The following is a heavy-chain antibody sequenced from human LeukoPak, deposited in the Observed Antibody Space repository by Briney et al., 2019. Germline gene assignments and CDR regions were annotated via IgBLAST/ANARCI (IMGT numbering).Heavy chain of an antibody. Sequence: ASVKVSCKASGYTFTSYGISWVRQAPGQGLEWMGWISAYNGNTNYAQKLQGRVTMTTDTSTSTAYMELRSLRSDDTAVYYCARASITIFGVVRAAWYFDLWGRGTLVTVSS. CDR2: ISAYNGNT. J-gene: IGHJ2*01. D-gene: IGHD3-3*01. CDR3: ARASITIFGVVRAAWYFDL. V-gene: IGHV1-18*01. CDR1: GYTFTSYG.